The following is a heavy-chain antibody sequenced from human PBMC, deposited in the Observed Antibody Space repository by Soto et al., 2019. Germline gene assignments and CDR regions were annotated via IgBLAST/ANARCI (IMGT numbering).Heavy chain of an antibody. Sequence: SETLSLTCTVSGGSISSGGYYWSWIRQHPGKGLEWIGYIYYSGSTYYNPSLKSRVTISVDTSKNQFSLKLSSVTAADTAVYYCARGRARRLDLEWSQDSVRDSDYWGQGTLVTVSS. CDR3: ARGRARRLDLEWSQDSVRDSDY. J-gene: IGHJ4*02. CDR1: GGSISSGGYY. D-gene: IGHD3-3*01. V-gene: IGHV4-31*03. CDR2: IYYSGST.